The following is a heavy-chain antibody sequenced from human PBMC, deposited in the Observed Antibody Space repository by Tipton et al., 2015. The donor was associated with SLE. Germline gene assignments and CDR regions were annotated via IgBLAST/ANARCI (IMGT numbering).Heavy chain of an antibody. CDR1: GGSISSGAYL. D-gene: IGHD6-19*01. Sequence: TLSLTCTVSGGSISSGAYLWSWIRQHPGKGLEWIGYIYYSGRTYYNPSLKSRVTISIDTSKNQFSLNLDSVSAADTAVYYCARISVSFDDWFAAWSQGTLVTVSS. CDR3: ARISVSFDDWFAA. CDR2: IYYSGRT. V-gene: IGHV4-31*03. J-gene: IGHJ5*02.